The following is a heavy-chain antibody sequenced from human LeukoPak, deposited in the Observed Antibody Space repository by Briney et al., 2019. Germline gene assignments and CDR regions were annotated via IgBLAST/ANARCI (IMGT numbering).Heavy chain of an antibody. Sequence: PSETLSHSCTVSGGSISSYYWSWIRQPPGKGLEWIGYIYYSGSTNYNPSLKSRVTISVDTSKNQFSLKLSSVTAADTAVYYCAASGAPFPMDVWGKGTKVSVSS. CDR2: IYYSGST. D-gene: IGHD1-14*01. V-gene: IGHV4-59*08. CDR1: GGSISSYY. CDR3: AASGAPFPMDV. J-gene: IGHJ6*03.